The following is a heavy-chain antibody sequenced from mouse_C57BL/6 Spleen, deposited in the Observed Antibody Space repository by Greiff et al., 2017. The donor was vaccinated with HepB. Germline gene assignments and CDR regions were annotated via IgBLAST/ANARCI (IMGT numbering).Heavy chain of an antibody. CDR2: IHPSDSDT. CDR1: GYTFTSYW. CDR3: AMAVVAPSY. V-gene: IGHV1-74*01. J-gene: IGHJ3*01. D-gene: IGHD1-1*01. Sequence: QVQLKQSGAELVKPGASVKVSCKASGYTFTSYWMHWVKQRPGQGLEWIGRIHPSDSDTNYNQKFKGKATLTVDKSSSTAYMQLSSLTSEDSAVYYCAMAVVAPSYWGQGTLVTVSA.